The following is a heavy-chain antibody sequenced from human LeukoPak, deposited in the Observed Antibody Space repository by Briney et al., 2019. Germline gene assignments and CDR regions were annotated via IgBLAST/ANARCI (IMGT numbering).Heavy chain of an antibody. CDR1: GYTFTSYG. Sequence: GASVKVSCKAPGYTFTSYGISWVRQAPGQGLEWMGWISAYNGSTNYAQKLQGRVTMTTDTSTSTAYMELRSLRSDDTAVYYCARVRGSGYIGQRAFDIWGQGTMVTVSS. V-gene: IGHV1-18*01. D-gene: IGHD5-12*01. CDR3: ARVRGSGYIGQRAFDI. J-gene: IGHJ3*02. CDR2: ISAYNGST.